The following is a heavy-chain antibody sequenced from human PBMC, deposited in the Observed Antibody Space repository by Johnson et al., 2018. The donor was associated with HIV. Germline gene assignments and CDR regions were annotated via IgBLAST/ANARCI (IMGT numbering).Heavy chain of an antibody. Sequence: VQLVESGGGVVRPGGSLRLSCAASGFTFDDYGMSWVRQAPGKGLEWVSGINWNGGSTGYADSVKGRFTISRDNAKNSLYIQMNSLRVEDTALYYCARGVRDSSGYPFAFDIWGQGTMVSVPS. CDR2: INWNGGST. CDR1: GFTFDDYG. CDR3: ARGVRDSSGYPFAFDI. D-gene: IGHD3-22*01. J-gene: IGHJ3*02. V-gene: IGHV3-20*04.